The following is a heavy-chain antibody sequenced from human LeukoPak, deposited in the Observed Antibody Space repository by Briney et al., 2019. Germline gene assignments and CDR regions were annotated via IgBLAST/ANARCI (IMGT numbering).Heavy chain of an antibody. J-gene: IGHJ4*02. CDR2: IKSKTDGRTT. Sequence: PGGSLRLSCAASGFTFSNARMSWVRQAPGKGLEWVGRIKSKTDGRTTDYAAPVKGRFTISRHDSKNTLYLQMNSLKTEDTAVYYCTTDSRRLFYWGQGTLVTVSS. CDR1: GFTFSNAR. V-gene: IGHV3-15*01. D-gene: IGHD3-22*01. CDR3: TTDSRRLFY.